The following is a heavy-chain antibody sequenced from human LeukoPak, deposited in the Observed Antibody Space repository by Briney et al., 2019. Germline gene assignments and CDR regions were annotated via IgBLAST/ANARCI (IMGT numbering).Heavy chain of an antibody. CDR3: ARGSPPVAGTGGFDY. D-gene: IGHD6-19*01. V-gene: IGHV1-2*02. CDR2: INPNSGGT. Sequence: GASVKVSCKASGYTFTGYYMHWVRQAPGQGLEWMGWINPNSGGTNYAQKFQGRVTMTRDTSISTAYMELSRLRSDDTAVYYCARGSPPVAGTGGFDYWGQGTLVTVSS. CDR1: GYTFTGYY. J-gene: IGHJ4*02.